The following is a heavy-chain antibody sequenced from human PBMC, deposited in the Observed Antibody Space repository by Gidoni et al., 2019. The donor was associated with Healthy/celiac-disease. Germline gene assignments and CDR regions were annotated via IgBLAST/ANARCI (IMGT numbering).Heavy chain of an antibody. V-gene: IGHV3-33*01. J-gene: IGHJ4*02. CDR2: IWYDGSNK. Sequence: QVQLVESGGGVVQPGRSLRLSCAASGFTFSSYGMHWVRQAPGKGLEWVAVIWYDGSNKYYADSVKGRFTISRDNSKNTLYLQMNSLRAEDTAVYYCARGMIVEGITSGYYFDYWGQGTLVTVSS. D-gene: IGHD3-22*01. CDR3: ARGMIVEGITSGYYFDY. CDR1: GFTFSSYG.